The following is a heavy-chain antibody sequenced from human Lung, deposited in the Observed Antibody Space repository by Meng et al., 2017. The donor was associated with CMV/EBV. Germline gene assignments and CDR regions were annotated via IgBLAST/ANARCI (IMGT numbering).Heavy chain of an antibody. Sequence: QVRLVQSGAEVKKPGASVKVSCKASGYTFIDYYMHWARQAPGQGLEWVGWINPKSGGTHYAQSFQGRVTITRDTSINTVYVEISSLKSDDTAVYYCTSAPGDYWGQGTLVTVSS. CDR1: GYTFIDYY. D-gene: IGHD1-14*01. CDR3: TSAPGDY. V-gene: IGHV1-2*02. CDR2: INPKSGGT. J-gene: IGHJ4*03.